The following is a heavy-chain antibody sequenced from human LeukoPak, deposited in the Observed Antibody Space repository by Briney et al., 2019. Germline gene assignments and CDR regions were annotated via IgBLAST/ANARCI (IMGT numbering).Heavy chain of an antibody. CDR3: ARGRSWSGYPDDAFDI. Sequence: ASVKVSCKASGYTFTSYDINWVRQATGQGLEWMGWMNPNSGNTGYAQKFQGRVTITRNTSISTAYMELSSPRSEDTAVYYCARGRSWSGYPDDAFDIWGQGTMVTVSS. CDR1: GYTFTSYD. CDR2: MNPNSGNT. V-gene: IGHV1-8*03. D-gene: IGHD3-3*01. J-gene: IGHJ3*02.